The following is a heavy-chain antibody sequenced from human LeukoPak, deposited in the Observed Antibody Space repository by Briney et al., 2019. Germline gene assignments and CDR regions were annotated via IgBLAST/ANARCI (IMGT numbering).Heavy chain of an antibody. CDR1: GYTFTSYG. J-gene: IGHJ4*02. V-gene: IGHV1-18*01. CDR2: ISAYNGNT. D-gene: IGHD3-10*01. CDR3: ARVPSAAGSFDY. Sequence: ASVKVSCKASGYTFTSYGISWVRQAPGQGLEWMGWISAYNGNTNYAQKLQGRVTMTTDTSTSTAYMELRSLRSEDTAVYYCARVPSAAGSFDYWGQGTLVTVSS.